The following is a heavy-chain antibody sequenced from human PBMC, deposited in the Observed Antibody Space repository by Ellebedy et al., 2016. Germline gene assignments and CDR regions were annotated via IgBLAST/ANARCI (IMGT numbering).Heavy chain of an antibody. CDR3: ASRITIFGVASDV. CDR2: IIPIFGTA. D-gene: IGHD3-3*01. J-gene: IGHJ6*02. CDR1: GGTFSSYA. Sequence: SVKVSXXASGGTFSSYAISWVRQAPGQGLEWMGGIIPIFGTANYAQKFQGRVTITADESTSTAYMELSSLRSEDTAVYYCASRITIFGVASDVWGQGTTVTVSS. V-gene: IGHV1-69*13.